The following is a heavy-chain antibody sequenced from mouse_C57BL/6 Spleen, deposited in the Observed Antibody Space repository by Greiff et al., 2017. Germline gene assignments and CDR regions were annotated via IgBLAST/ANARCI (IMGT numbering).Heavy chain of an antibody. CDR3: ARDDGDYLFAY. D-gene: IGHD2-3*01. Sequence: EVQLVESGGGLVKPGGSLKLSCAASGFTFSDYGMHWVRQAPEKGLEWVAYISSGSSTIYYADTVKGRFTISRDNAKNNLFMQMTSLRSEDTAMYYCARDDGDYLFAYWGQGTLVTVSA. CDR2: ISSGSSTI. CDR1: GFTFSDYG. J-gene: IGHJ3*01. V-gene: IGHV5-17*01.